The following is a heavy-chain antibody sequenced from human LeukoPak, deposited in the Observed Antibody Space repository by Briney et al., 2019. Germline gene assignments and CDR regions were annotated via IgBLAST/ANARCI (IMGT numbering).Heavy chain of an antibody. D-gene: IGHD6-19*01. CDR1: GFTFSSYG. J-gene: IGHJ4*02. CDR3: AKDGGIAVAGIQDFDY. Sequence: GGSLLLSCAASGFTFSSYGMHWVRPAPGKGLEWVAVISYDGSNKYYADSVKGRFTISRDNSKNTLYLQMNSLRAEDTAVYYCAKDGGIAVAGIQDFDYWGQGTLVTVSS. V-gene: IGHV3-30*18. CDR2: ISYDGSNK.